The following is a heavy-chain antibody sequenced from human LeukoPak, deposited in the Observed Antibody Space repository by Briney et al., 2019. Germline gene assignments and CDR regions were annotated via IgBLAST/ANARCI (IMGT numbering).Heavy chain of an antibody. CDR2: IWYGGSNK. Sequence: PGGSLRLSCAASGFTFSSYGMHWVRQAPGKGLEWVAVIWYGGSNKYYADSVKGRFTISRDNSKNTLYLQMNSLRAEDTAVYYCAKDTADDSSGYYDYWGQGTLVTVSS. D-gene: IGHD3-22*01. CDR1: GFTFSSYG. J-gene: IGHJ4*02. V-gene: IGHV3-30*02. CDR3: AKDTADDSSGYYDY.